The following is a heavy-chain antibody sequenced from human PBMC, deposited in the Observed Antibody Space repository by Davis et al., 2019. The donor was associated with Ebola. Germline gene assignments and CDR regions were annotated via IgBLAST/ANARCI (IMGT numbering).Heavy chain of an antibody. CDR1: GYILTIYG. V-gene: IGHV1-18*01. D-gene: IGHD3/OR15-3a*01. CDR2: ISGYNGQT. J-gene: IGHJ1*01. Sequence: ASVKVSCKVSGYILTIYGVSWVRQAPGQGLEWMGWISGYNGQTNYAQKFQGRVTMSTDTSTNTAYLELRSLRSDDTAVYYCAREGYKYDYPRFWDFWGQGTLVTVSS. CDR3: AREGYKYDYPRFWDF.